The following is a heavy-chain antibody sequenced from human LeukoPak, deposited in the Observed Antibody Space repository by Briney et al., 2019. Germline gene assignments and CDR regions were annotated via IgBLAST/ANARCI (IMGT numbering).Heavy chain of an antibody. CDR1: GFTFSSYS. D-gene: IGHD3-10*01. Sequence: PGGSLRLSCAASGFTFSSYSMSWVRQAPGEGLEWVSYISSSSSAMYYADSMKGRFTISRDNAKNSLYLQMNNLRDEDTAVYYCARGSGNSFDYWGQGALVTVSS. CDR3: ARGSGNSFDY. V-gene: IGHV3-48*02. J-gene: IGHJ4*02. CDR2: ISSSSSAM.